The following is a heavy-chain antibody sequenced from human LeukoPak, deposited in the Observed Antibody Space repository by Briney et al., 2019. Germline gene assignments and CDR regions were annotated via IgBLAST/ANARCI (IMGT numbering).Heavy chain of an antibody. CDR1: GYTFTGYY. V-gene: IGHV1-2*02. D-gene: IGHD5-18*01. CDR3: ATYTALVTGSVFDS. Sequence: ASVKVSCKASGYTFTGYYMHWVRQAPGQGLEWMGWINPNSGGTNYAENFQGRVTMNRDTSISTAYMELSRLRSDDTAVYYCATYTALVTGSVFDSWGQGTLVTVSS. J-gene: IGHJ4*02. CDR2: INPNSGGT.